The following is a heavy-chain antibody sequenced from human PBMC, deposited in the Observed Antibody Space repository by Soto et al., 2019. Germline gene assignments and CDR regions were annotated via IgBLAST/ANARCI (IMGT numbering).Heavy chain of an antibody. J-gene: IGHJ4*02. CDR3: ARGRFAWIQLWFFDY. CDR2: ISAYNGNT. CDR1: GYTFTSYG. D-gene: IGHD5-18*01. Sequence: ASVKVSCKASGYTFTSYGISWVRQAPGQGLEWMGWISAYNGNTDYAQKLQGRVTMTTDTSTSTAYMELRSLRSDDTAVYYCARGRFAWIQLWFFDYWGQGTLVTVS. V-gene: IGHV1-18*01.